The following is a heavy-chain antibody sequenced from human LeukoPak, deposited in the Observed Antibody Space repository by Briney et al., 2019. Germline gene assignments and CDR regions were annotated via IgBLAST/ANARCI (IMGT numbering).Heavy chain of an antibody. CDR1: GFTFSNAW. D-gene: IGHD3-10*01. CDR3: TTVWGWYYGSGSPTYFDY. Sequence: GGSLRLSCAASGFTFSNAWMSWVRQAPGKGLEWVGRIKSKTDGGTTDYAAPVKGRFTISRDDSKNTLYLQMNSLKTEDTAVYYCTTVWGWYYGSGSPTYFDYWGQGTLVTVSS. J-gene: IGHJ4*02. CDR2: IKSKTDGGTT. V-gene: IGHV3-15*01.